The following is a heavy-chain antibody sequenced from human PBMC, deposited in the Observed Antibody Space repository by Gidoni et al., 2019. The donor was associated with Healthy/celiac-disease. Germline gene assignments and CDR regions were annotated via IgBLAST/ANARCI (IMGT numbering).Heavy chain of an antibody. D-gene: IGHD3-10*01. CDR2: IWDDGSNK. CDR1: GVTFSSYG. CDR3: ARDGMVRGLYGMDV. V-gene: IGHV3-33*01. Sequence: QVQLVESGGGVVQPGRSLRLSCPESGVTFSSYGMNWARQAPGKGLEGVAVIWDDGSNKYYADSVKGRFTISIDNSKNTLYLQMNSLRAEDTAVYYCARDGMVRGLYGMDVWGQGTTVTVSS. J-gene: IGHJ6*02.